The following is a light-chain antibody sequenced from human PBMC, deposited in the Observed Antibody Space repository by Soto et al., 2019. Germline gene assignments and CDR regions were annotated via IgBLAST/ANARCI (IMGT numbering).Light chain of an antibody. J-gene: IGKJ4*01. CDR3: QQYDTSPLT. Sequence: DIQMTQSPSTLSASVGDRVTITCRASQSINSWLAWYQQKPGKAPKLLLYKASSLESGVPSRFRGSGSGTEFTLTISSLQPDDFGTYYCQQYDTSPLTFGGGTKVEMK. CDR2: KAS. CDR1: QSINSW. V-gene: IGKV1-5*03.